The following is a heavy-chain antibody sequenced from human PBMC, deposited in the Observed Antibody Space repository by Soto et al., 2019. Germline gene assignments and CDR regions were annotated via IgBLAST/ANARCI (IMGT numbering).Heavy chain of an antibody. V-gene: IGHV4-59*01. J-gene: IGHJ4*02. D-gene: IGHD6-13*01. CDR2: IYYSGST. CDR1: GGSISSYY. Sequence: SETLSLTCTVSGGSISSYYWSWIRQPPGKGLEWIGYIYYSGSTNYNPSLKSRVTISVDTSKNQFSLKLSSVTAADTAVYYCARSKQQLEMFDYWGQGTLVTVSS. CDR3: ARSKQQLEMFDY.